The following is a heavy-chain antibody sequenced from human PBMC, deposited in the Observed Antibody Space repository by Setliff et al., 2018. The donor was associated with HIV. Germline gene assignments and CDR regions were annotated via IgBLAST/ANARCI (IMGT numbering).Heavy chain of an antibody. CDR3: ARDRPPSTVDMLGAFDR. CDR1: GGSISTYY. D-gene: IGHD4-17*01. CDR2: IFYTGTT. Sequence: SETLSLTCTVSGGSISTYYWSWIRQAPGKGLEWIGYIFYTGTTKYNPSLKSRVSMSVDMSKNQLSLKLKSVAAADTAVYYCARDRPPSTVDMLGAFDRWGQGTKVTVSS. V-gene: IGHV4-59*01. J-gene: IGHJ3*02.